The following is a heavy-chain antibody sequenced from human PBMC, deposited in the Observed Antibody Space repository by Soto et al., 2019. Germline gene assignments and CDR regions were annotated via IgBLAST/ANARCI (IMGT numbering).Heavy chain of an antibody. CDR1: GGFFRGYS. V-gene: IGHV4-34*01. Sequence: SETMSLPCAVYGGFFRGYSWTWIRQPTEKGLERIGEVNHSGSTYYSPSLMSRVTLSIDTSKNQFSLKLSSVTAADTGVYYCARGRQVTPAALFKRAGDYSMDVWGQGTTVTVSS. CDR2: VNHSGST. CDR3: ARGRQVTPAALFKRAGDYSMDV. D-gene: IGHD2-2*01. J-gene: IGHJ6*02.